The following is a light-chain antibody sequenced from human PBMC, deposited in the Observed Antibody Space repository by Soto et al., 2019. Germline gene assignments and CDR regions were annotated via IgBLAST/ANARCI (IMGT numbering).Light chain of an antibody. Sequence: IVLTQSPATLSLSPGERATLSCRASQSVSSSYLAWYQQKPGQVPRLVSYGASSRATGIPDRFSGSGSGTEFTLTISSLQPGDVETYYCQNHDSAPITFGQGTRLEIK. CDR1: QSVSSSY. CDR2: GAS. J-gene: IGKJ5*01. CDR3: QNHDSAPIT. V-gene: IGKV3-20*02.